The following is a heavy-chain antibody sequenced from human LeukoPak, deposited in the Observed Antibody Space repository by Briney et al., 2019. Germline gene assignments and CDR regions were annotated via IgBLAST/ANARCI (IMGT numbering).Heavy chain of an antibody. CDR3: ARGYYAFDY. CDR1: GFTFSTDA. V-gene: IGHV3-48*01. D-gene: IGHD3-10*01. CDR2: ISNSGGTI. J-gene: IGHJ4*02. Sequence: PGGSLRLSCAASGFTFSTDAMNWVRQAPGKGLEWVSYISNSGGTIYYGDSVKGRFTISRDNAKNSLYLQMNSLRAEDTAVYYCARGYYAFDYWGQGTLVTVSS.